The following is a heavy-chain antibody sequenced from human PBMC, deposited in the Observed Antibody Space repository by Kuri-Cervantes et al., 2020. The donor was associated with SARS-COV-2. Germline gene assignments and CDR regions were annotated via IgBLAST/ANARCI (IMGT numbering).Heavy chain of an antibody. CDR2: IWYDGSNK. CDR1: GFTLSSYG. Sequence: GGCLRLSCAASGFTLSSYGMHWVRQAPGKGMEWVAVIWYDGSNKYYADSVKVRFTISRDNSTNTLYLQMTSLRAKDTAVYYCAKDPEGYYYDSSGYYHYYYYGMDVWGRGTTVTVSS. D-gene: IGHD3-22*01. CDR3: AKDPEGYYYDSSGYYHYYYYGMDV. J-gene: IGHJ6*02. V-gene: IGHV3-33*06.